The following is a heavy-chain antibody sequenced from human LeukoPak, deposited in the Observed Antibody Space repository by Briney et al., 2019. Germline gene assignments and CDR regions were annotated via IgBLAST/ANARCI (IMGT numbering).Heavy chain of an antibody. J-gene: IGHJ4*02. D-gene: IGHD3-10*01. CDR2: INHSGST. Sequence: SETLSLTCAVYGGSFSGYYWSWIRQPPGKGLEWIGEINHSGSTNYNPSLKSRVTISVDTSKSQFSLKLSSVTTADTAVYYCARHVVTMVRGALFDYWGQGTLVTVSS. V-gene: IGHV4-34*01. CDR3: ARHVVTMVRGALFDY. CDR1: GGSFSGYY.